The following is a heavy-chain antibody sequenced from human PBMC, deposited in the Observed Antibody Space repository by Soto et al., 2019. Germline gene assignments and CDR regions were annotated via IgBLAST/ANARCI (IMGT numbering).Heavy chain of an antibody. CDR3: AKRGIYCSGGSCYSDH. D-gene: IGHD2-15*01. CDR2: ISYDGSNK. V-gene: IGHV3-30*18. CDR1: GFTFSTYG. J-gene: IGHJ4*02. Sequence: GGSLRLSCAASGFTFSTYGMHWVRQAPGKGLEWVAVISYDGSNKYYGDSVKGRFTISRDNSKNTLYLKMNSLRAEDTAVYYCAKRGIYCSGGSCYSDHWGQGTLVTVSS.